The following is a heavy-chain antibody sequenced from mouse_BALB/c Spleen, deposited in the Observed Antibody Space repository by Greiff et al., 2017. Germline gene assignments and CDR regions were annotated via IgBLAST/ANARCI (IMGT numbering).Heavy chain of an antibody. J-gene: IGHJ4*01. CDR2: ISYSGST. Sequence: EVKVEESGPGLVKPSQSLSLTCTVTGYSITSYYAWNWIRQFPGNKLEWMGYISYSGSTSYNPSLKSRISITRDTSKNQFFLQLNSVTTEDTATYYCARAEGYAMDYWGQGTSVTVSS. CDR1: GYSITSYYA. CDR3: ARAEGYAMDY. V-gene: IGHV3-2*02.